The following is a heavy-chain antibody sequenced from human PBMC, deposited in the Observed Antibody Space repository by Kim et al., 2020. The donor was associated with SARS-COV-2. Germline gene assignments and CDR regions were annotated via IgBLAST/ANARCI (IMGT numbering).Heavy chain of an antibody. CDR1: GYTFTSYG. J-gene: IGHJ6*02. D-gene: IGHD2-15*01. CDR2: ISAYNGNT. Sequence: ASVKVSCKASGYTFTSYGISWVRQAPGQGLEWMGWISAYNGNTNYAQKLQGRVTMTTDTSTSTAYMELRSLRSDDTAVYYCARELLPYYYYGMDVWGQGTTVTVSS. V-gene: IGHV1-18*04. CDR3: ARELLPYYYYGMDV.